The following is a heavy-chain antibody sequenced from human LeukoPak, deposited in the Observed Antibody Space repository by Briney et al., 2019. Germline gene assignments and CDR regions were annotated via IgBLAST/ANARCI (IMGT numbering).Heavy chain of an antibody. CDR2: ISSSSSYI. V-gene: IGHV3-21*01. Sequence: GGSLRLSCTASGFTFSSYSMNRVRQAPGKGLEWGSSISSSSSYIYYADSVKGRFTISRDNAKNSLYLQMNSLRAEDTAVYYCARDGDGDYYFDYWGQGTLVTVSS. J-gene: IGHJ4*02. CDR3: ARDGDGDYYFDY. CDR1: GFTFSSYS. D-gene: IGHD4-17*01.